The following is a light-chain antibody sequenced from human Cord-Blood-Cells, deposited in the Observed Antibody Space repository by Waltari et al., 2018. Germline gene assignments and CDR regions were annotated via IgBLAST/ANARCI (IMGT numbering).Light chain of an antibody. Sequence: SALTQPASVPGSPGQSTTISCTGTRSDVGGYNYVSWYQQHQGKATRLMIYDVSNRPSGVSNLFSGSNSGNTASLTFSGLQSEDEADYYCSSYTSSSTWVFGGGTKLTVL. J-gene: IGLJ3*02. CDR1: RSDVGGYNY. CDR2: DVS. CDR3: SSYTSSSTWV. V-gene: IGLV2-14*01.